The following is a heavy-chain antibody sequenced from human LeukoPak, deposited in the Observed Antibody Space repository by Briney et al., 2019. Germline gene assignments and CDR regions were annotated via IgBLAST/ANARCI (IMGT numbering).Heavy chain of an antibody. CDR1: GGTFSSYA. V-gene: IGHV1-69*05. CDR3: ARRATYYYGSGSSTTFDP. D-gene: IGHD3-10*01. CDR2: IIPIFGTA. J-gene: IGHJ5*02. Sequence: SVKVSCKASGGTFSSYAISWVRQAPGQGLEWMGGIIPIFGTANYAQKFQARVTITTDESTSTAYMELSSLRSEDTAVYYCARRATYYYGSGSSTTFDPWGQGTLVTVSS.